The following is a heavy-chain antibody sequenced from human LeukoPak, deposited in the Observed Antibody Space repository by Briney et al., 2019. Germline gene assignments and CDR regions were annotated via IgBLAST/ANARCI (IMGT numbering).Heavy chain of an antibody. J-gene: IGHJ4*02. CDR2: IHNSGRT. CDR1: GGSVSSYY. D-gene: IGHD1-14*01. CDR3: ARHGTISSESYFDY. Sequence: PSETLSLTCSVSGGSVSSYYWSWIRQSPGKGLEWIGYIHNSGRTNYNPSLKSRVTGFVDASKNQVSLRLSSVTAADTAVYYCARHGTISSESYFDYWGQGALVTVSS. V-gene: IGHV4-59*08.